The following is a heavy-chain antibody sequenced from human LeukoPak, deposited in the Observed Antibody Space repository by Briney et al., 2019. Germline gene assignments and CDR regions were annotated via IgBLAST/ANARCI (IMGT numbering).Heavy chain of an antibody. V-gene: IGHV3-23*01. Sequence: GGSLRLPCAASGFSFSSFAMMWVRQAPGMGLELISAILSGGDVFFYGDSVRGRFTISRDDSTNTLFLQMNNLRADDSAVYYCARDPNGNYVGAFEMWGPGTTVTVSS. J-gene: IGHJ3*02. D-gene: IGHD4-17*01. CDR1: GFSFSSFA. CDR3: ARDPNGNYVGAFEM. CDR2: ILSGGDVF.